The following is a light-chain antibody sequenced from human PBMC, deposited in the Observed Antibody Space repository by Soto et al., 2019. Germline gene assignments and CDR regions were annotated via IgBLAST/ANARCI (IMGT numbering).Light chain of an antibody. CDR1: QSISRW. CDR3: HQYNSYSPWT. Sequence: IQLNLSLSTLSASVHDRVTIACLASQSISRWLAWYQQKPGKAPKVLMWDASSLQRGVPSRFSGSGSGTEFTLTISSLQPDDFATYYCHQYNSYSPWTFGQGTKV. CDR2: DAS. J-gene: IGKJ1*01. V-gene: IGKV1-5*01.